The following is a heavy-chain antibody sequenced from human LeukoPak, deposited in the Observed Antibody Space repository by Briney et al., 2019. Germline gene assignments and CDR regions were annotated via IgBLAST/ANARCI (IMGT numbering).Heavy chain of an antibody. V-gene: IGHV3-23*01. CDR3: AKDPPLGYCSGGSCNNWFDP. D-gene: IGHD2-15*01. CDR2: ISGSGGST. Sequence: GGSLRLSCAASGFTFSSYAMSWVRQAPGKGLEWVSAISGSGGSTYYADSVKGRFTISGDNSKNTLYLQMNSLRAEDTAVYYCAKDPPLGYCSGGSCNNWFDPWGQGTLVTVSS. J-gene: IGHJ5*02. CDR1: GFTFSSYA.